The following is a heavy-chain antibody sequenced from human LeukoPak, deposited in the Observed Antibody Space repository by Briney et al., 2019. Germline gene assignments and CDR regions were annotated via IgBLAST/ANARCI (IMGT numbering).Heavy chain of an antibody. CDR3: ARGRGYSYGSPTFDY. Sequence: KSSETLSLTCTVSGGSISSSSYYWGWIRQPPGKGLEWIGSIYYSGSTNYNPSLKSRVTISVDTSKNQFSLKLSSVTAADTAVYYCARGRGYSYGSPTFDYWGQGTLVTVSS. CDR1: GGSISSSSYY. D-gene: IGHD5-18*01. CDR2: IYYSGST. J-gene: IGHJ4*02. V-gene: IGHV4-39*07.